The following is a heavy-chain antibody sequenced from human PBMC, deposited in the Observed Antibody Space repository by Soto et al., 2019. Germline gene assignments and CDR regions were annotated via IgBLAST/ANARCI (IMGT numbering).Heavy chain of an antibody. Sequence: QVQLVESGGGLVKPGGSLRLSCAASGFTFGDYYMTWIRQAPGKGLEWVSYISTSGTTIYYADSVKGRFTISRDNAKHSLYLQMNSPRADDTAVYYCAREVPQFDYWGQGTLVTVSS. CDR1: GFTFGDYY. CDR3: AREVPQFDY. V-gene: IGHV3-11*01. CDR2: ISTSGTTI. J-gene: IGHJ4*02.